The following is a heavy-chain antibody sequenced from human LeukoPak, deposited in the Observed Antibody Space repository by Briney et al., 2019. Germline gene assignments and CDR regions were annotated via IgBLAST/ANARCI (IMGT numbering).Heavy chain of an antibody. CDR1: GFTFASYA. J-gene: IGHJ4*02. CDR3: AKDTEAIFGVVVPYFDY. Sequence: GGSLRLSCAASGFTFASYAMSWVRQAPGKGLESVSGISGSGRSTYYADSVKGRFTISRDNSKNTLYLQMNTLRAEDTAVYYCAKDTEAIFGVVVPYFDYWGQGTLVTVSS. CDR2: ISGSGRST. V-gene: IGHV3-23*01. D-gene: IGHD3-3*01.